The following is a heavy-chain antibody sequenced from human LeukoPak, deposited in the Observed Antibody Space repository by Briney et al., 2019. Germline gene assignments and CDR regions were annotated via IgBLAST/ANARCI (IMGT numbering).Heavy chain of an antibody. Sequence: SETLSLTCTVSGGSISSSSYYWGWIRRPPGKGLEWIGSIYYSGSTYYNPSLKSRVTISVDTSKNQFSLKLTSVTAADTALYYCARGGGYMFDYWGQGTLVTVSS. CDR3: ARGGGYMFDY. V-gene: IGHV4-39*07. J-gene: IGHJ4*02. CDR1: GGSISSSSYY. D-gene: IGHD1-26*01. CDR2: IYYSGST.